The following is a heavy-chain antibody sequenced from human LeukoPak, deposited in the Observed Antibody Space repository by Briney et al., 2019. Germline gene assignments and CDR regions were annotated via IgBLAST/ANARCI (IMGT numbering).Heavy chain of an antibody. D-gene: IGHD3-3*01. Sequence: PGGPLRLSCAVSGFSFSGYAMIWVRQAPGKGLEWVSTLDGGGSKTYYADSVRGRFTISRDTSDNTLYLQMSSLRAEDTAVYYCAKSREYYDPLSGFDFWGQGTLVTVSS. CDR2: LDGGGSKT. CDR3: AKSREYYDPLSGFDF. J-gene: IGHJ4*02. CDR1: GFSFSGYA. V-gene: IGHV3-23*01.